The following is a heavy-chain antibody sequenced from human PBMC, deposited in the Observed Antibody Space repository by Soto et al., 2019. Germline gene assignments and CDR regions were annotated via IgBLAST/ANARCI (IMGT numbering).Heavy chain of an antibody. Sequence: EVQLVESGGGLVQPGGSLRLSCAASKFTFSTYWMSWVRQAPGKGLEWVANIKQDGSEKYYVDSVKGRFTISRDNAKNSLYLQMNSLRAEDTAVYYCWGYDNSGSGRENPIDYWGQGTLVTVSS. V-gene: IGHV3-7*01. J-gene: IGHJ4*02. CDR2: IKQDGSEK. CDR3: WGYDNSGSGRENPIDY. D-gene: IGHD3-22*01. CDR1: KFTFSTYW.